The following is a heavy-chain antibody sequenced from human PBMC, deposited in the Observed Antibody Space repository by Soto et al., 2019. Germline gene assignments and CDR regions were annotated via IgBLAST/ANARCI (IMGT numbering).Heavy chain of an antibody. CDR2: IWYDGSNK. V-gene: IGHV3-33*01. Sequence: PGGSLRLSCAASGFTFSSYGMHWVRQAPGKGLEWVAVIWYDGSNKYYADSVKGRLTISRDNSKNTLYLQMNSLRAEDTAVYYCARSYYYDSSGYYRSFFQHWGQGTLVTVSS. CDR1: GFTFSSYG. J-gene: IGHJ1*01. CDR3: ARSYYYDSSGYYRSFFQH. D-gene: IGHD3-22*01.